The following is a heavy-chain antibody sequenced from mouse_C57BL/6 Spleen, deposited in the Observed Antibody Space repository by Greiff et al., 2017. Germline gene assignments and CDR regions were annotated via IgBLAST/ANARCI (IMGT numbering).Heavy chain of an antibody. Sequence: QVQLQQSGPELVKPGASVKISCKASGYAFSSSWMNWVKQRPGKGLEWIGRIYPGDGDTNYNGKFKGKATLTADKSSSTAYMQLSSLTSEDSAVYFCARADYYGSGDWYFDVGGTGTTVTVSS. CDR1: GYAFSSSW. CDR2: IYPGDGDT. D-gene: IGHD1-1*01. V-gene: IGHV1-82*01. J-gene: IGHJ1*03. CDR3: ARADYYGSGDWYFDV.